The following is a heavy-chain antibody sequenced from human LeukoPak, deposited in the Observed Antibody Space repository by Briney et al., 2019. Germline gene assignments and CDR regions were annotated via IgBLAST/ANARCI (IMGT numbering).Heavy chain of an antibody. V-gene: IGHV4-34*01. CDR1: GGSFSGYY. J-gene: IGHJ3*02. D-gene: IGHD3-22*01. CDR3: AKDSSGYYAFDI. Sequence: SETLSLTCAVYGGSFSGYYWSWIRQPPGKGLEWIGEINHSGSTNYNPSLKSRVTMSVDTSKNQFSLKLSSVTAADTAVYYCAKDSSGYYAFDIWGQGTMVTVSS. CDR2: INHSGST.